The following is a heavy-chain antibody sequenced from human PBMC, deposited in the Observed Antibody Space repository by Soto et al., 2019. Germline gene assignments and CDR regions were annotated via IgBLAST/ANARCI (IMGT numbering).Heavy chain of an antibody. J-gene: IGHJ5*02. V-gene: IGHV3-23*01. CDR2: ISGSGSSI. D-gene: IGHD6-13*01. Sequence: EVQLLESGGGLVQPGGSLRLSCAASGFTFSNYAMTWAPKAPGKGREWVSGISGSGSSIYYADSVKGRFTISRDNSKNTLYLQMNSLRAEDTAVYYCAKGGDSSSWKNWFDPWGQGTLVTVSS. CDR3: AKGGDSSSWKNWFDP. CDR1: GFTFSNYA.